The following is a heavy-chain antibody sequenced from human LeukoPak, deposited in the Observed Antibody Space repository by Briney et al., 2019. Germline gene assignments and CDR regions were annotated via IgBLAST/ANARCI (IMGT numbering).Heavy chain of an antibody. Sequence: PGGSLRLSCAASGVTFSNYGMHWVRQAPGKGLEWVALISSNGNDKLYGDSVKGRFTISRDDSKSTLYLQMNSLRVEDTAVYYCTTKAIRGNRGDDYDDWGQGTLVTVSS. D-gene: IGHD5-18*01. V-gene: IGHV3-30*03. CDR1: GVTFSNYG. CDR3: TTKAIRGNRGDDYDD. J-gene: IGHJ4*02. CDR2: ISSNGNDK.